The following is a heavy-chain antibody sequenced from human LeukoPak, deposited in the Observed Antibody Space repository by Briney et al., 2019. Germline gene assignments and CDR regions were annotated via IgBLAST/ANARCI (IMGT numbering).Heavy chain of an antibody. Sequence: PGGSLRLSCAASGFTSSSYAMHWVRQAPGKGLEWVAVISYDGSNKYYADSVKGRFTISRDNSKNTLYLQMNSLRAEDTAVYYCARPHIVVVVAATGMGVWGQGTLVTVSS. CDR3: ARPHIVVVVAATGMGV. V-gene: IGHV3-30-3*01. CDR1: GFTSSSYA. D-gene: IGHD2-15*01. J-gene: IGHJ4*02. CDR2: ISYDGSNK.